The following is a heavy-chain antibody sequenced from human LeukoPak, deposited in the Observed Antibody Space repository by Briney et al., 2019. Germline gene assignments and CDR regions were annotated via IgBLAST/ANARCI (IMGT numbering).Heavy chain of an antibody. J-gene: IGHJ4*02. D-gene: IGHD3-22*01. V-gene: IGHV4-38-2*02. CDR2: IYHTGSV. Sequence: SETLSLTCSVSGYSFTSGHYWGWIRQPPGEGLEWIANIYHTGSVHYNPSLKSRVTISVDTSKNQFSLKLSSVTAADTAVYYCARDDYYDSSGYYLDYWGQGTLVTVSS. CDR3: ARDDYYDSSGYYLDY. CDR1: GYSFTSGHY.